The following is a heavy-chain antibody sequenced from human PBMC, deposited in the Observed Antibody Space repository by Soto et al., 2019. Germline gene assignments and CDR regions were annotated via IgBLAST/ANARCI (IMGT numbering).Heavy chain of an antibody. CDR2: ISAYNGNT. CDR1: GYTFNSYG. J-gene: IGHJ5*02. V-gene: IGHV1-18*01. CDR3: ARASYYDSSGYPSNWFDP. D-gene: IGHD3-22*01. Sequence: ASVKVSCKASGYTFNSYGISWVRQAPGQGLEWMGWISAYNGNTNYAQKLQGRVTMTTDTSTSTAYMELRSLRSDDTAVYYCARASYYDSSGYPSNWFDPWGQGTLVTVS.